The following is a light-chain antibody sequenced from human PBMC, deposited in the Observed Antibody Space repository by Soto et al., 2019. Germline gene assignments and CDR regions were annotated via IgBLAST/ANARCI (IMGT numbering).Light chain of an antibody. Sequence: QSALTQPRSVSRSPGQSVTISCTGTSSDVGGYNYVSWYQQHPGKAPKLMIYDVSKRPSGVPDRFSGSKSGNTASLTISGPQAEDEADYYCCSYAGSYTLIFGGGTKLTVL. CDR3: CSYAGSYTLI. J-gene: IGLJ2*01. CDR2: DVS. CDR1: SSDVGGYNY. V-gene: IGLV2-11*01.